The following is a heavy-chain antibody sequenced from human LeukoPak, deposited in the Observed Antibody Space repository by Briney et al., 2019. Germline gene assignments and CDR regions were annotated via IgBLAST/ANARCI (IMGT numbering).Heavy chain of an antibody. CDR2: INPNSGGT. J-gene: IGHJ4*02. D-gene: IGHD6-19*01. CDR3: ARVRLPGAVAVPAY. CDR1: GYTFTGYY. V-gene: IGHV1-2*02. Sequence: GASVKVSCKASGYTFTGYYMHWVRLAPGQGLEWMGWINPNSGGTNYAQKFQGRVTMTRDTSISTAYMELSRLRSDDTAVYYCARVRLPGAVAVPAYWGQGTLVTVSS.